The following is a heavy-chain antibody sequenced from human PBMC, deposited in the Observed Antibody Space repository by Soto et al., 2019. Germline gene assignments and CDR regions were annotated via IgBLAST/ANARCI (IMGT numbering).Heavy chain of an antibody. CDR3: ARDLLWFGELPSWFDP. Sequence: ASVKVSCKASGYTFTSCGISWVRQAPGQGLEWMGWISAYNGNTNYAQKLQGRVTMTTDTSTSTAYMELRSLRSDDTAVYYCARDLLWFGELPSWFDPWGQGTLVTVSS. CDR2: ISAYNGNT. J-gene: IGHJ5*02. V-gene: IGHV1-18*01. D-gene: IGHD3-10*01. CDR1: GYTFTSCG.